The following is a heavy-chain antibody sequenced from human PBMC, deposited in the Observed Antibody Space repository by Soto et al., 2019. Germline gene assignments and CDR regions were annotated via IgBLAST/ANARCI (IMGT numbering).Heavy chain of an antibody. J-gene: IGHJ5*02. CDR1: GGSISSYY. CDR2: IYYSGST. CDR3: ASRQAPSDYDFWSGYWGRGNWFDP. V-gene: IGHV4-59*08. D-gene: IGHD3-3*01. Sequence: SETLSLTCTVSGGSISSYYWSWIRQPPGKGLEWIGYIYYSGSTNYNPSLKSRVTISVDTSKNQFSLKLSSVTAADTAVYYCASRQAPSDYDFWSGYWGRGNWFDPWGQGTLVTVSS.